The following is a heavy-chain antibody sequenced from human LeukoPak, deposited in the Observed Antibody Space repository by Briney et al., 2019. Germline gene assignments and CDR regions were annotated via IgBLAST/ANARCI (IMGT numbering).Heavy chain of an antibody. CDR1: GFTFSSYW. CDR2: IKQDGSEK. V-gene: IGHV3-7*01. Sequence: GGSLRLSCAASGFTFSSYWMSWVRQAPGKGLEWVAHIKQDGSEKYYVDSVKGRFTISRDNSKNSLYLQMKSLRAEDTAVYYCARDWAMTTVKDYWGQGTLVTVSS. CDR3: ARDWAMTTVKDY. J-gene: IGHJ4*02. D-gene: IGHD4-11*01.